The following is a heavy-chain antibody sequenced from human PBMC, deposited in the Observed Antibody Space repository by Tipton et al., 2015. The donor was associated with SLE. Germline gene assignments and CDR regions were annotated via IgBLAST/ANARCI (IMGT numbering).Heavy chain of an antibody. Sequence: LRLSWTVSGGSISSGSYYWSWIRQPAGKGLEWIGRIYTSGSTNYNPSLKSRVTISVDTSKNQFSLKLSSVTAADTAVYYCARLNDDILTGPLVYYYDMDVWGQGTTVTVSS. J-gene: IGHJ6*02. D-gene: IGHD3-9*01. V-gene: IGHV4-61*02. CDR1: GGSISSGSYY. CDR3: ARLNDDILTGPLVYYYDMDV. CDR2: IYTSGST.